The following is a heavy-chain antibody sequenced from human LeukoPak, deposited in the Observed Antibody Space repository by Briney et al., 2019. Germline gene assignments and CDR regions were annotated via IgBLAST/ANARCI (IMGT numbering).Heavy chain of an antibody. CDR1: GFTFSSYA. V-gene: IGHV3-64*01. D-gene: IGHD2-2*01. Sequence: PGGSLRLSCAASGFTFSSYAMHWVRQAPGKGLEYVSAISSNGGSTYYANSVKGRFTISRDNAKNSLYLQMISLRPEDTAVYYCARSGYCTRTSCLNGRGAFDIWGQGTMVTVSS. CDR3: ARSGYCTRTSCLNGRGAFDI. CDR2: ISSNGGST. J-gene: IGHJ3*02.